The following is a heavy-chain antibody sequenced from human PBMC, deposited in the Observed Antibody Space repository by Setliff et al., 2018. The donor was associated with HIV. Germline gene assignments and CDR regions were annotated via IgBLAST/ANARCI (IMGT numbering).Heavy chain of an antibody. V-gene: IGHV4-59*11. CDR3: ARGGYSSKWYSWFDP. J-gene: IGHJ5*01. Sequence: SETLSLTCTVSGGSITGHYWSWIRQPPGKGLEWIGYIHYSGSSNYNPSLKSRVSISIDTTKKQLFLRVRSVTAADTAVYYCARGGYSSKWYSWFDPWGQGTLVTVSS. CDR1: GGSITGHY. D-gene: IGHD2-2*01. CDR2: IHYSGSS.